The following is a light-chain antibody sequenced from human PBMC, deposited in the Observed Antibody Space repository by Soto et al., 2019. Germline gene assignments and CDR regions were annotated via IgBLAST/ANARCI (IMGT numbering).Light chain of an antibody. Sequence: EIVMTQSPATLSVSLGDRATLSCRASQSVSNYLAWYQQKPGQAPRLLIYGASTRATGIPARFSGSGSETDFTLTISSLQSEDFAVYYCQQRSNWLWTFGQGTKVEIK. CDR3: QQRSNWLWT. CDR1: QSVSNY. CDR2: GAS. V-gene: IGKV3-15*01. J-gene: IGKJ1*01.